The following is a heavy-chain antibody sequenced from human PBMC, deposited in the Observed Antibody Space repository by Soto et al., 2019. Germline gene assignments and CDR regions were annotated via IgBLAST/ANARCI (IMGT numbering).Heavy chain of an antibody. CDR3: AKAGFMIVVVTNFDY. V-gene: IGHV3-23*01. Sequence: VCKGAAWGTSSSLGGRWVRQNKGKGLEWVSAISGSGGSTYYADSVKGRFTISRDNSKNTLYLQMNSLRAEDTAVYYCAKAGFMIVVVTNFDYWGQGTLVTVSS. D-gene: IGHD3-22*01. CDR2: ISGSGGST. J-gene: IGHJ4*02. CDR1: WGTSSSLG.